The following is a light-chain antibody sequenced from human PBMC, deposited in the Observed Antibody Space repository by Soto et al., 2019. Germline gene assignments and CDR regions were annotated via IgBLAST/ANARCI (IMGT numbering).Light chain of an antibody. CDR3: QQLNSYPLT. V-gene: IGKV1-12*01. J-gene: IGKJ4*01. CDR1: REISSS. CDR2: RAS. Sequence: DIQMTQSPSSVSASVGDRVTITCRASREISSSLAWYQQTPGKAPKLLIRRASSLNRGVPSRFSGSGSGTDFTLTISSLQPEDFATYYCQQLNSYPLTFGGGTKVDIK.